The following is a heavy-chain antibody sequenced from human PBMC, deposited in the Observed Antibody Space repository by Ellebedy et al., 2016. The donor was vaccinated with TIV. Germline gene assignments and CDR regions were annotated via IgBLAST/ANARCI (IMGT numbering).Heavy chain of an antibody. J-gene: IGHJ4*02. V-gene: IGHV3-21*01. Sequence: PGGSLRLSCAASGFTFSGFTMNWVRQAPGKGLEWVSSISSSGTYIHNADSVKGRFIISRDNAKNSLYLQMNSLRVEDTAIYYCARPAAAYSSSWYDFDCWGQGTPVTVSS. D-gene: IGHD6-13*01. CDR2: ISSSGTYI. CDR3: ARPAAAYSSSWYDFDC. CDR1: GFTFSGFT.